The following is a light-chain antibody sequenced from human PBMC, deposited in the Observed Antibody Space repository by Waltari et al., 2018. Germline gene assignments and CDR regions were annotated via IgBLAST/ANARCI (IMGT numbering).Light chain of an antibody. Sequence: SYVLTQPPSVSVAPGQTARISCDGNNIGSKNVHWYQRKPGQAPLLVVYDDGDRPSGIPERFSGSNSGNTATLTISRVDAGDEADYYCQVWDSGSDHYVFGTVTKVTVL. CDR2: DDG. J-gene: IGLJ1*01. V-gene: IGLV3-21*02. CDR3: QVWDSGSDHYV. CDR1: NIGSKN.